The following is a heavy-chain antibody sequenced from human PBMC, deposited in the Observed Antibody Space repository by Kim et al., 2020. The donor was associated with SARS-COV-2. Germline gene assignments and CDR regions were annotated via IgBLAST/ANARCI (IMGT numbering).Heavy chain of an antibody. D-gene: IGHD6-19*01. V-gene: IGHV3-7*01. CDR1: GFTFSDYW. J-gene: IGHJ4*02. CDR2: IQHDGSAI. CDR3: AGGSGWLIVN. Sequence: GGSLRLSCAASGFTFSDYWLNWVRQPPGKGLEWVAVIQHDGSAIYNLFSEKGRFTISGTNAKSLPLLPMPSLIAEATAVYYCAGGSGWLIVNWGQGSLV.